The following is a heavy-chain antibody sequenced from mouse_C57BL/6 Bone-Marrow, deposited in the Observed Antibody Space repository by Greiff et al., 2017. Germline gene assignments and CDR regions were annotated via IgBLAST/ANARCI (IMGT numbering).Heavy chain of an antibody. V-gene: IGHV5-2*01. CDR3: ARHEGLRRLYYFDY. J-gene: IGHJ2*01. CDR2: INSDGGST. CDR1: EYEFPSHD. Sequence: EVTVVESGGGLVQPGESLKLSCESNEYEFPSHDMSWVRTTPEKRLELVAAINSDGGSTYYPDTMERRFIISRDNTKKTLYLQMSSLRSEDTALYYCARHEGLRRLYYFDYWGQGTTLTVSS. D-gene: IGHD2-4*01.